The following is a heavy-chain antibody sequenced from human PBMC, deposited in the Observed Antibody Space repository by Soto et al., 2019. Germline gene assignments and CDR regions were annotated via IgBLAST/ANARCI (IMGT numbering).Heavy chain of an antibody. CDR3: ARGAGGTLTTVTFDY. D-gene: IGHD4-17*01. CDR1: GGSFSGYY. CDR2: INHSGST. V-gene: IGHV4-34*01. Sequence: SETLSLTCAVYGGSFSGYYWSWIRQPPGKGLEWIGEINHSGSTNYNPSLKSRVTIPVDTSKNQFSLKLSSVTAADTAVYYCARGAGGTLTTVTFDYWGQGTLVTVSS. J-gene: IGHJ4*02.